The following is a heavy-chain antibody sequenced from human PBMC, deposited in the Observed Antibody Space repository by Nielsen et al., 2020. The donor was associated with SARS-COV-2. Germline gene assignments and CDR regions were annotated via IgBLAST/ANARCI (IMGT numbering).Heavy chain of an antibody. D-gene: IGHD2-15*01. CDR2: INHSGSN. CDR3: ARHQPEVIVVVVAARFDP. CDR1: GGSFSGYY. V-gene: IGHV4-34*01. J-gene: IGHJ5*02. Sequence: SETLSLTCAVYGGSFSGYYWSWIRQPTGKGLEWIGEINHSGSNNYNPSLKSRVAISVDTSKNQFSLKLSYVTAADTSVYYCARHQPEVIVVVVAARFDPWGQGTLVTVSS.